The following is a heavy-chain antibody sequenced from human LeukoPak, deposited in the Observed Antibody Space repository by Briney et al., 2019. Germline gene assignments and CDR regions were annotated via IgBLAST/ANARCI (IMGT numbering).Heavy chain of an antibody. V-gene: IGHV4-39*01. Sequence: SETLSLTCTVSGGSLSSSSYYWGWIRQPPGKGLEWLGSIYYSGSTYYNPSLKRRVTLSVDTSKNQFSLKLSSVTAADTAVYYCASTYERSLDYWGQGTLVTVSS. CDR2: IYYSGST. CDR3: ASTYERSLDY. CDR1: GGSLSSSSYY. J-gene: IGHJ4*02. D-gene: IGHD3-16*01.